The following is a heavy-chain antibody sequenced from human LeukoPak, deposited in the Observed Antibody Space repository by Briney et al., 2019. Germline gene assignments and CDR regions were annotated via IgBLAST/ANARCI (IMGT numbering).Heavy chain of an antibody. J-gene: IGHJ6*02. CDR3: ARDNWNYGSSMDV. V-gene: IGHV4-59*01. D-gene: IGHD1-7*01. Sequence: SETLSLTCSISGGSISSYYWSWIRQPPGKGLEWIGYIYYSGSTNYNPSLKSRVTISVDTSKNQFSLKLSSVTAADTAVYYCARDNWNYGSSMDVWGQGTTVTVSS. CDR2: IYYSGST. CDR1: GGSISSYY.